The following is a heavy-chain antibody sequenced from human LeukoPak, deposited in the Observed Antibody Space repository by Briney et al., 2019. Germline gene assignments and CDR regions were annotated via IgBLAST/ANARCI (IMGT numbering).Heavy chain of an antibody. Sequence: GGSLRLSCAASGFTFDDYAMHWVRQAPGKGLEWVSGISWNSGSIGYADSVKGRFTISRDNAKNSLYLQMNSLRAEDMALYYCAKADYSNFLDYWGQGTLVTVSS. D-gene: IGHD4-11*01. V-gene: IGHV3-9*03. CDR2: ISWNSGSI. J-gene: IGHJ4*02. CDR1: GFTFDDYA. CDR3: AKADYSNFLDY.